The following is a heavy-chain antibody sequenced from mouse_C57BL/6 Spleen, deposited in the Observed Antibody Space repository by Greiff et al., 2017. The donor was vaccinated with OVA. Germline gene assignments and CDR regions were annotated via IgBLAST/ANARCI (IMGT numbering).Heavy chain of an antibody. D-gene: IGHD6-1*02. CDR3: ARGESYDFDY. CDR1: GYTFTSYW. CDR2: IDPSDSYT. J-gene: IGHJ2*01. V-gene: IGHV1-50*01. Sequence: QVQLQQPGAELVKPGASVKLSCKASGYTFTSYWMQWVKQRPGQGLEWIGEIDPSDSYTNYNQKFKGKATLTVDTSSSTAYMQLSSLTSEDSAVYYCARGESYDFDYWGQGTTLTVSS.